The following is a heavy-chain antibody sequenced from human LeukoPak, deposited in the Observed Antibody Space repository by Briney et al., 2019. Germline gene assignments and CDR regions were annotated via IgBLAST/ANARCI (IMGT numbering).Heavy chain of an antibody. Sequence: GGSLRLSCAASGFTFSSYAMHWVRQAPGKGLEWVAVISYDGSNKYYADSVKGRFTISRDNSKNTLYLQMNSLRAEDTAVYYCARGTLGYSSSWYSNWFDPWGLGTLVTVSS. CDR3: ARGTLGYSSSWYSNWFDP. V-gene: IGHV3-30*04. CDR2: ISYDGSNK. CDR1: GFTFSSYA. D-gene: IGHD6-13*01. J-gene: IGHJ5*02.